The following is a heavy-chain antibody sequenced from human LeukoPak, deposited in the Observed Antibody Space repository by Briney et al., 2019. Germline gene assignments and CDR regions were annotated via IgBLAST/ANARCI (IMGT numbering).Heavy chain of an antibody. Sequence: ASVNVSCTASGYTFTGYYMHWVRQAPGQGLEWMGWINPNSGGTNYAQKFQGWVTMTRDTSISTAYMELSRLRSDDTAVYYGARGARGEGSSSWPFDYWGQGTLVTVSS. CDR1: GYTFTGYY. J-gene: IGHJ4*02. D-gene: IGHD6-13*01. CDR2: INPNSGGT. CDR3: ARGARGEGSSSWPFDY. V-gene: IGHV1-2*04.